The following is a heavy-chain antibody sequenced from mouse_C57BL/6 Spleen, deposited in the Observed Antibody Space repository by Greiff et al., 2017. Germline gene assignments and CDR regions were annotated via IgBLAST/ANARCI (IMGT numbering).Heavy chain of an antibody. CDR2: INPNNGGT. J-gene: IGHJ2*01. Sequence: EVQLQQSGPELVKPGASVKISCKASGYTFTDYYMNWVKQSHGKSLEWIGDINPNNGGTSYNQKFKGKATLTVDKSSSTAYMELRSLTSEDSAVYYCARRKLTGAFDYWGQGTTLTVSS. CDR3: ARRKLTGAFDY. V-gene: IGHV1-26*01. D-gene: IGHD4-1*01. CDR1: GYTFTDYY.